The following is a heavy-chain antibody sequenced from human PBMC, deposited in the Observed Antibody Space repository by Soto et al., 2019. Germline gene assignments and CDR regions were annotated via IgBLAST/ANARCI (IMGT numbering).Heavy chain of an antibody. Sequence: EVQLVESGGGLVQPGGSLRLSCAASGFTFSSYWMSWVRQAPGKGLEWVANIKQDGSEKYYVDSVKGRFTISRDNAKNSLYLQMNSLRAEDTAVYYCARAVAAAGDWVDPWGQGTLVTVSS. D-gene: IGHD6-13*01. CDR3: ARAVAAAGDWVDP. CDR2: IKQDGSEK. V-gene: IGHV3-7*01. J-gene: IGHJ5*02. CDR1: GFTFSSYW.